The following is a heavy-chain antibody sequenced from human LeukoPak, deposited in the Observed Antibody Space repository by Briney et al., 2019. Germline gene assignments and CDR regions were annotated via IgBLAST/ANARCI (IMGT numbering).Heavy chain of an antibody. CDR2: IYYSGST. D-gene: IGHD3-22*01. CDR1: GYSISSGYY. CDR3: ARYGGYSFDP. J-gene: IGHJ5*02. Sequence: PSETLSLTCTVSGYSISSGYYWGWIRQPPGKGLEWIGSIYYSGSTYYNPSLKSRVTISVDTSKNQFSLKLSSVTAADTAVYYCARYGGYSFDPWGQGTLVTVSS. V-gene: IGHV4-38-2*02.